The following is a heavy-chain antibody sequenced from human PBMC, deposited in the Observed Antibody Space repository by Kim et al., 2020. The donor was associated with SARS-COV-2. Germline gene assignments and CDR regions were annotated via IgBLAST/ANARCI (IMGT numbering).Heavy chain of an antibody. V-gene: IGHV1-69*01. CDR2: A. Sequence: ANYAQKCQGRGTITADESTSTAYMELSSLRSEDTAVYYCARANGSGDFDYWGQGTLVTVSS. CDR3: ARANGSGDFDY. D-gene: IGHD3-10*01. J-gene: IGHJ4*02.